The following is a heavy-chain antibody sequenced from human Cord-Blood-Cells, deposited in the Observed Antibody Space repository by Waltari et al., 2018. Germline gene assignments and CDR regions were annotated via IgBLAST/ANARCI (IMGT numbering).Heavy chain of an antibody. V-gene: IGHV1-8*03. D-gene: IGHD5-12*01. Sequence: QVQLVQSGAEVKKPGASVKVSCQASGYTFTSSDINWVRQATGQGLEWMGWMNPNSGNTGYAQKFQGRVTITRNTSISTAYMELSSLRSEDTAVYYCALGYSGYDDAFDIWGQGTMVTVSS. CDR1: GYTFTSSD. CDR2: MNPNSGNT. J-gene: IGHJ3*02. CDR3: ALGYSGYDDAFDI.